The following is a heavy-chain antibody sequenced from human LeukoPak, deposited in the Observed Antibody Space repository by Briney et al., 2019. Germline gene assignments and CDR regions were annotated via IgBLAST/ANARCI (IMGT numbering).Heavy chain of an antibody. CDR3: AKDQLRFFDY. V-gene: IGHV3-30*18. J-gene: IGHJ4*02. CDR1: GFTFSRHG. CDR2: ISNDGSRK. D-gene: IGHD6-6*01. Sequence: GGSLRLSCAPSGFTFSRHGMHWVRQAPGKGLEWVAIISNDGSRKYYAHSVEGRFTISRDNSKNTLYLQMNSLRAEDTAVYYCAKDQLRFFDYWGQGTLVTVSS.